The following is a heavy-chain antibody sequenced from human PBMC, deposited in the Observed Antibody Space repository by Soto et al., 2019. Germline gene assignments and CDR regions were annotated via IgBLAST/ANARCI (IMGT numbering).Heavy chain of an antibody. Sequence: SETLSLTCTVSGGSISSSSYYWGWIRQPPGKGLEWIGSIYYSGSTYYNPSLKSRVTISVDTSKNQFSLKLSSVTAADTAVYYCARLSRSGYIGMDVWGQGTTVTVSS. CDR1: GGSISSSSYY. D-gene: IGHD3-3*01. CDR2: IYYSGST. J-gene: IGHJ6*02. CDR3: ARLSRSGYIGMDV. V-gene: IGHV4-39*01.